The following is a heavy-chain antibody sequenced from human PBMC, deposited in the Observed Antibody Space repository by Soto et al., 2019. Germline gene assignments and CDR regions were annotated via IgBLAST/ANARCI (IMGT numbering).Heavy chain of an antibody. CDR1: GYTFTGYY. J-gene: IGHJ4*02. Sequence: QVQLVQSGAEVKKPGASVKVSCKASGYTFTGYYMHWVRQAPGQGLEWMGWINPNSGGTNYAQKFQGRVTMTRDTSISRAYMELSRLRSDDTAVYYCARDLVSPYSSPAGDYWGQGTLVTVSS. D-gene: IGHD6-19*01. CDR2: INPNSGGT. V-gene: IGHV1-2*02. CDR3: ARDLVSPYSSPAGDY.